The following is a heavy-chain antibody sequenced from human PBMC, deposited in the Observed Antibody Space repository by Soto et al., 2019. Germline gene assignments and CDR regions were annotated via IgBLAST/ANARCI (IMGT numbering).Heavy chain of an antibody. CDR1: GYTFTSYD. J-gene: IGHJ6*03. V-gene: IGHV1-8*01. Sequence: ASVKVSSKASGYTFTSYDINWVRQATGQGLEWMGWMNPNSGNTGYAQKFQGRVTMTRNTSISTAYMELSSLRSEDTAVYYCARGSDCSSTSCYSSPYYYYMDVWGKGTTVTVSS. CDR2: MNPNSGNT. D-gene: IGHD2-2*01. CDR3: ARGSDCSSTSCYSSPYYYYMDV.